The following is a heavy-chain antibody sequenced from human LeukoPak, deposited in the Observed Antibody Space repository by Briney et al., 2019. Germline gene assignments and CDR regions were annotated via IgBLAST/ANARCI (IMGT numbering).Heavy chain of an antibody. J-gene: IGHJ4*02. CDR2: ISAYNGNT. V-gene: IGHV1-18*01. D-gene: IGHD6-13*01. CDR3: ARDYSSSWYGTLDY. CDR1: GGTFSSYA. Sequence: ASVKVSCKASGGTFSSYAISWVRQAPGQGLEWMGWISAYNGNTNYAQKLQGRVTMTTDTSTSTAYMELRSLRSDDTAVYYCARDYSSSWYGTLDYWGQGTLVTVSS.